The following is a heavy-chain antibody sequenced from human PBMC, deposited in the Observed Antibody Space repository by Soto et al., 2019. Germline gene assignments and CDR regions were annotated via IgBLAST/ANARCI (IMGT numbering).Heavy chain of an antibody. CDR1: GGSISSSSYY. Sequence: QLQLQESGPGLVKPSETLSLTCTVSGGSISSSSYYWGWIRQPPGKGLEWIGSIYYSGSTYYNPSLKGRVTISVDTSKNQFSLKLSSVTAADTAVYYCARQIVVVPAATFDYWGQGTLVTVSS. CDR2: IYYSGST. CDR3: ARQIVVVPAATFDY. D-gene: IGHD2-2*01. J-gene: IGHJ4*02. V-gene: IGHV4-39*01.